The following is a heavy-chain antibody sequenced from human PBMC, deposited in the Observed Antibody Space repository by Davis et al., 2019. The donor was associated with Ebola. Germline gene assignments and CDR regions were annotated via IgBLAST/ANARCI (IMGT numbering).Heavy chain of an antibody. CDR2: IYYSGST. V-gene: IGHV4-61*01. CDR3: ARREHNWNYFDY. Sequence: MPSETLSLTCTVSGGSVSSGSYYWSWIRQPPGKGLEWIGYIYYSGSTNYNPSLKSRVTISVHTSKNQFSLKLSSVSAADTAVYYCARREHNWNYFDYWGQGTLVTVSS. CDR1: GGSVSSGSYY. J-gene: IGHJ4*02. D-gene: IGHD1-20*01.